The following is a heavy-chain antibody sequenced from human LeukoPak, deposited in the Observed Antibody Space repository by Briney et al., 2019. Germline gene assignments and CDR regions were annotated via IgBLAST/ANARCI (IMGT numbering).Heavy chain of an antibody. J-gene: IGHJ4*02. CDR1: GFTVSSNY. CDR3: ARLSGSSSWYGIDY. D-gene: IGHD6-13*01. V-gene: IGHV3-48*02. CDR2: INSGGSTK. Sequence: GSLRLSCAASGFTVSSNYMSWVRQAPGKGLEWVSYINSGGSTKYYADSVKGRFTISRDNAKNTLYLQMNSLRDEDTAVYYCARLSGSSSWYGIDYWGQGTLVTVSS.